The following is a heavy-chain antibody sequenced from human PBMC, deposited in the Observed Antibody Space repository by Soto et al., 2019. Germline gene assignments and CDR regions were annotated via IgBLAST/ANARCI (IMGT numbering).Heavy chain of an antibody. CDR1: GYTFTGYY. CDR2: INPNSGGT. CDR3: ARGDDYSKPTRGMDV. Sequence: GASVKVSCKASGYTFTGYYMHWVRQAPGQGLEWMGWINPNSGGTNYAPKFQGRVTMTRDTSISTAYMELSRLRSDDTAVYYCARGDDYSKPTRGMDVWGQGTTVTVSS. D-gene: IGHD4-4*01. J-gene: IGHJ6*02. V-gene: IGHV1-2*02.